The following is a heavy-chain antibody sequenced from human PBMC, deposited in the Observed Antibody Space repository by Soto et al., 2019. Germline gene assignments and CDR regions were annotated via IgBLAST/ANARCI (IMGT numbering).Heavy chain of an antibody. J-gene: IGHJ4*02. CDR2: FDPEDGET. Sequence: GASVKVSCKVSGYTLTELSMHWVRQAPGKGLEWMGGFDPEDGETIYAQKFQGRVTMTEDTSTDTAYMELSSLRSEDTAVYYCATDRIAAAGMAIFGYWGQGTLVTVSS. D-gene: IGHD6-13*01. CDR1: GYTLTELS. V-gene: IGHV1-24*01. CDR3: ATDRIAAAGMAIFGY.